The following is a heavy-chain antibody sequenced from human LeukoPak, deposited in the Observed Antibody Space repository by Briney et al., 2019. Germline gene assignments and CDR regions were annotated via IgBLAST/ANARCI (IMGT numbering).Heavy chain of an antibody. CDR3: ARGQKGYCTNGVCYTTYGMDV. CDR2: INHSGST. V-gene: IGHV4-34*01. J-gene: IGHJ6*02. D-gene: IGHD2-8*01. Sequence: PSETLSLTCAVYGGSFSGYYWSWIRQPPGKGLEWIGEINHSGSTNYNPSLKSRVTISVDTSKNQFSLKLSSVTAADTAVYYCARGQKGYCTNGVCYTTYGMDVWGQGTTVTVSS. CDR1: GGSFSGYY.